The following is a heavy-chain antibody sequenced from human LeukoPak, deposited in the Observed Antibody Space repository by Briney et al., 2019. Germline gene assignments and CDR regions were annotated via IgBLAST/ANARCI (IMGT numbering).Heavy chain of an antibody. Sequence: ASVKVSCKASGGTFSSYAISWVRQAPGQGLEWMGGIIPIFGTANYAQKFQGRVTITTDESTSTAYMELSSLRSEDTAVYYCARDRDPGFDPWGQGTLVTVSS. J-gene: IGHJ5*02. V-gene: IGHV1-69*05. CDR1: GGTFSSYA. CDR2: IIPIFGTA. CDR3: ARDRDPGFDP.